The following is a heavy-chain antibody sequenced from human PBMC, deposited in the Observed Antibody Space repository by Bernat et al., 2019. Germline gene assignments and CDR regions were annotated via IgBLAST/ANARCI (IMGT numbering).Heavy chain of an antibody. V-gene: IGHV3-33*01. CDR2: LWYDGSNK. J-gene: IGHJ4*02. CDR1: GFTFSSYG. Sequence: QVQLVESGGGVVQPGRSLRLSCAASGFTFSSYGMHWVRQAPGEGLEWVAVLWYDGSNKYYADSVKGRFTISRDNSKNTLYLQMNSLRAEDTAFYYCARDNCGGDCYCFDYWGQGTLVTVSS. D-gene: IGHD2-21*02. CDR3: ARDNCGGDCYCFDY.